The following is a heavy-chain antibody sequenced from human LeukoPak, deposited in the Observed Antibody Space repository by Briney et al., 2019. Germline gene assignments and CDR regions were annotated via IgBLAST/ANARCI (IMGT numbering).Heavy chain of an antibody. J-gene: IGHJ3*02. CDR3: AKGYSSRIERDAVHI. Sequence: PGGSLRLSCATSGFTFDDYTMHWVRQAPGKGLEWVAFINWGSGWTYYEDSVKGRFTISRDNSENSLHLQLNSMRTEDTALYSCAKGYSSRIERDAVHIWGQGTMVTVSS. D-gene: IGHD6-13*01. V-gene: IGHV3-43*01. CDR1: GFTFDDYT. CDR2: INWGSGWT.